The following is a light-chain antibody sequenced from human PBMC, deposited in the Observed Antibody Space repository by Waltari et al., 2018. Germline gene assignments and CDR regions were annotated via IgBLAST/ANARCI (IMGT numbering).Light chain of an antibody. CDR1: DSNIASFG. CDR3: QSYDNSLRGSVL. V-gene: IGLV1-40*01. CDR2: ENT. Sequence: SVLTQSPSVSGAPGQRFPIPCPGGDSNIASFGFNWYQHLPGRVPKLLIYENTNRPSGVPDRFSGSRSGTSAALAIAGLQPEDEGDYYCQSYDNSLRGSVLFGGGTKLTVL. J-gene: IGLJ3*02.